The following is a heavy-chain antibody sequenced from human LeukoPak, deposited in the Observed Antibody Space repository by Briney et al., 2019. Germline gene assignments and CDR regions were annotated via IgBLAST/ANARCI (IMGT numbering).Heavy chain of an antibody. D-gene: IGHD3-3*01. Sequence: ASVKVSCKASGGTFSSYAISWVRQAPGQGLEWMGGIIPIFGTANYAQKFQVRVTITADESTSTAYMELSSLRSEDTAVYYCARTSITIFGVVPWYYYMGVWGKGTTVTVSS. CDR3: ARTSITIFGVVPWYYYMGV. CDR1: GGTFSSYA. J-gene: IGHJ6*03. V-gene: IGHV1-69*13. CDR2: IIPIFGTA.